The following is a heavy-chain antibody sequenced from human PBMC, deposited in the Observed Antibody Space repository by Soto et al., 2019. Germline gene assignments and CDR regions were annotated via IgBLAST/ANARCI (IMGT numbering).Heavy chain of an antibody. CDR3: ARARVVVITHDAFDI. D-gene: IGHD3-22*01. Sequence: SVKVSCKASGGTFSSYAISWVRQAPGQGLEWMGGIIPIFGTANYAQKFQGRVTITADESTSTAYMELSSLRSEDTAVYYCARARVVVITHDAFDIWGQGTMVTVSS. V-gene: IGHV1-69*13. CDR1: GGTFSSYA. J-gene: IGHJ3*02. CDR2: IIPIFGTA.